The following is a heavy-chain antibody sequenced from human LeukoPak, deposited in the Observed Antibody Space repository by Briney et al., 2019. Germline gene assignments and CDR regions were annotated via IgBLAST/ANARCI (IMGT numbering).Heavy chain of an antibody. Sequence: GGSLRLSCAASGFTFSSYAMSWVRQAPGRGLEWVSVIYSGGNTYYADSVKGRFTVSRVNSKNTLYLQLNSLRAEDTAVYYCARDGYDNSCYLDFWGQGTLVTVSS. CDR3: ARDGYDNSCYLDF. J-gene: IGHJ4*02. V-gene: IGHV3-66*01. CDR1: GFTFSSYA. CDR2: IYSGGNT. D-gene: IGHD3-22*01.